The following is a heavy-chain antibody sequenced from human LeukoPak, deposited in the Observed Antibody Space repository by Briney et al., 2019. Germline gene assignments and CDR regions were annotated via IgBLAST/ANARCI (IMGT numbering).Heavy chain of an antibody. CDR1: GGTFSSYA. J-gene: IGHJ5*02. D-gene: IGHD1-26*01. CDR2: INPNSGGT. Sequence: ASVKVSCKASGGTFSSYAISWVRQAPGQGLEWMGRINPNSGGTNYAQKFQGRVTMTRDTSISTAYMELSRLRSDDTAVYYCARIEWELLNAGSWGQGTLVTVSS. CDR3: ARIEWELLNAGS. V-gene: IGHV1-2*06.